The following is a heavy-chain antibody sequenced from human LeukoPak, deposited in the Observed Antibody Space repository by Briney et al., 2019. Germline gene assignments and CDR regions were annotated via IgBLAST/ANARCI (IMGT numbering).Heavy chain of an antibody. J-gene: IGHJ4*02. V-gene: IGHV4-61*01. CDR3: ARGDSSGYYWARYYFDY. CDR2: IYYSGST. Sequence: SETLSLTCTVSNYSISTDYYWGWIRQPPGKGLEWIGYIYYSGSTNYNPSLKSRVTISVDTSKNQFSLKLSSVTAADTAVYYCARGDSSGYYWARYYFDYWGQGTLVTVSS. D-gene: IGHD3-22*01. CDR1: NYSISTDYY.